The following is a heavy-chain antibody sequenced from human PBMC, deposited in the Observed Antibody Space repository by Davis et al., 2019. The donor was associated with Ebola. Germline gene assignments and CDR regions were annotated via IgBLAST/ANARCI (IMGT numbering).Heavy chain of an antibody. CDR3: ARDGAAYDF. J-gene: IGHJ4*02. V-gene: IGHV4-59*11. CDR1: DGSLTGHY. CDR2: IRYSGST. D-gene: IGHD2-21*01. Sequence: SETLSLTCNVSDGSLTGHYWAWIRQPPGKGLEFIGYIRYSGSTNYNPSLEGRVTMSVDTSKNQFSLKLRSVTAADTAVYYCARDGAAYDFWGQGTLVTVSS.